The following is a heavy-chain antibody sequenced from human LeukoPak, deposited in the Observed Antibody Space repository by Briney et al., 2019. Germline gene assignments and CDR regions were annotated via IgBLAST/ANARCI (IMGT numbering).Heavy chain of an antibody. V-gene: IGHV1-2*02. J-gene: IGHJ4*02. Sequence: GASVKVSCKASGYTFTGYYMHWVRQAPGQGPEWMGWINPNSGGTNYAQKFQGRVTMTRDTSISTAYMELSRLRSDDTAVYYCARVGSRNSSSPFDYWGQGTLVTVSS. CDR1: GYTFTGYY. CDR3: ARVGSRNSSSPFDY. CDR2: INPNSGGT. D-gene: IGHD6-13*01.